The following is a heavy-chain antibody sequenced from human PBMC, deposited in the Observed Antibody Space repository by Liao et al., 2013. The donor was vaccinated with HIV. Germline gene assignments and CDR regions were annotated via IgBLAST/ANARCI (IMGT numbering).Heavy chain of an antibody. V-gene: IGHV4-59*01. CDR2: VYSGGLT. D-gene: IGHD3-10*01. J-gene: IGHJ3*01. CDR1: GDSIGTNY. Sequence: QELLQESGPRLVKSSETLSLTCTISGDSIGTNYWNWIRQSPGKGLEWIGYVYSGGLTNYNPSLKSRVTISMDASQNRFSLRLSSVTTADTAIYYCARDERRGEATIDACDVWGRGTMVTVSS. CDR3: ARDERRGEATIDACDV.